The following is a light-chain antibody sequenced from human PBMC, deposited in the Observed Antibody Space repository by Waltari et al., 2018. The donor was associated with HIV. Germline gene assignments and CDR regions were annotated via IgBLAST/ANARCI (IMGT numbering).Light chain of an antibody. V-gene: IGKV1-5*03. CDR3: QQYYGSSA. CDR2: KAS. CDR1: QSISTW. Sequence: DIQMTQSPSTLSASVGDSVTITCRASQSISTWLAWYQQKPGKAPKFLMYKASVLEDGVPSRFSGSGSGTEFTLTINNLQPDDFATYYCQQYYGSSAFGHGTKVEI. J-gene: IGKJ1*01.